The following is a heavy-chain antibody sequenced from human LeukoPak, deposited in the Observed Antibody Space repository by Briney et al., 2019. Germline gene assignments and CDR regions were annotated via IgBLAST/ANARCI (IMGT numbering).Heavy chain of an antibody. V-gene: IGHV3-23*01. J-gene: IGHJ3*02. D-gene: IGHD3-16*01. CDR1: GFTFSSHA. Sequence: PGGSLRLSCAASGFTFSSHAMSWVRQAPGKGLEWVSAISDSGRDTSYAGSVKGRFTVSRDNSKNTLYLQMNSLRADDTVLYYCAKDPWGIGPAFGIWGQGTMVTVSS. CDR2: ISDSGRDT. CDR3: AKDPWGIGPAFGI.